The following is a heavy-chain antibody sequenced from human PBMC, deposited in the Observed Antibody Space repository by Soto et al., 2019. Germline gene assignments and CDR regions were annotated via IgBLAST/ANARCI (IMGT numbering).Heavy chain of an antibody. D-gene: IGHD1-26*01. Sequence: QVQLVQSGAEVKKPGASVKVSCKASGYTFSIYGISWVRQAPGQGLEWMGWISGYNGNTKYAQKFQDRVTVTTDTPTSGAYMELRSLRSDDTAVYYCARDVSGGTYPWFFDLWGRGTLVTVSS. CDR3: ARDVSGGTYPWFFDL. V-gene: IGHV1-18*04. CDR2: ISGYNGNT. CDR1: GYTFSIYG. J-gene: IGHJ2*01.